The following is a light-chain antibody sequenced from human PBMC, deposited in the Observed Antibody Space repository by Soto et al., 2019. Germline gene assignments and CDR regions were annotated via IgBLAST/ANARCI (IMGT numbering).Light chain of an antibody. V-gene: IGKV1-5*03. Sequence: DIQMTQSPSTLSPSVGDKLTITCRASQSISSSLAWYQQKPGKAPKVLIYKASSLESGVPSRFSGSGSGTEFTLTISSLQPDDFATYYCQQYKSYPVTFGGGTKVEIK. J-gene: IGKJ4*01. CDR3: QQYKSYPVT. CDR2: KAS. CDR1: QSISSS.